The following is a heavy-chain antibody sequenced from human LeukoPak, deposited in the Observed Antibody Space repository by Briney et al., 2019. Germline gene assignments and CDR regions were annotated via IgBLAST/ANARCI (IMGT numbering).Heavy chain of an antibody. V-gene: IGHV4-34*01. J-gene: IGHJ5*02. CDR2: INHSGST. D-gene: IGHD3-22*01. CDR3: ATIAVIPRGNWFDP. Sequence: SETLSLTCAVYGGSFSAYYWSWIRQPPGKGLEWIGEINHSGSTSYNPSLKSRVTISVGTSKNQFSLKLSSVTAADTAVYYCATIAVIPRGNWFDPWGQGTLVTVSS. CDR1: GGSFSAYY.